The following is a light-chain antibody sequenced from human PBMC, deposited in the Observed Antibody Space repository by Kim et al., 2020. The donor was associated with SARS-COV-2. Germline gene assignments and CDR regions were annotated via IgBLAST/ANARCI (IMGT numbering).Light chain of an antibody. CDR1: CTYIGGNNY. J-gene: IGLJ1*01. CDR3: CSFAGTYNYYV. CDR2: DVS. Sequence: QSGTIACTGSCTYIGGNNYVSWYQQHPGNAPKLLIFDVSTRPSGVPGRFSRSKSGNTATLTVSGLQVEDEADYFCCSFAGTYNYYVFGSGTKVTVL. V-gene: IGLV2-11*03.